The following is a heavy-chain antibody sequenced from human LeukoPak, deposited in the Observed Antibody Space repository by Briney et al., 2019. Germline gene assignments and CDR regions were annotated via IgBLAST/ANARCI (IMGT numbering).Heavy chain of an antibody. D-gene: IGHD3-16*01. Sequence: ASVKVSCKASGYTFTSYDINWVRQATGQGLEWMGWMNPNSGNTGYAQKFQGRVTMTRNTSISTAYMELSSLRSEDTAVYYCARAYYDFLWGTHNWLDPWGQGTLVTVSS. V-gene: IGHV1-8*01. CDR3: ARAYYDFLWGTHNWLDP. CDR1: GYTFTSYD. CDR2: MNPNSGNT. J-gene: IGHJ5*02.